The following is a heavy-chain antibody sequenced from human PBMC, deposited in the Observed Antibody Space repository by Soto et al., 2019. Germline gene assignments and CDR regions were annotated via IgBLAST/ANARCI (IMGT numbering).Heavy chain of an antibody. V-gene: IGHV1-46*01. D-gene: IGHD1-7*01. CDR1: GYTFTSYY. J-gene: IGHJ4*02. CDR3: ARESYNWNYTPSELRYFDY. CDR2: INPSGGST. Sequence: ASVKVSCKASGYTFTSYYMHWVRQAPGQGLEWMGIINPSGGSTSYAQKFQGRVTMTRDTSTSTVYMELSSLRSEDTAVYYCARESYNWNYTPSELRYFDYWGQGTLVTVSS.